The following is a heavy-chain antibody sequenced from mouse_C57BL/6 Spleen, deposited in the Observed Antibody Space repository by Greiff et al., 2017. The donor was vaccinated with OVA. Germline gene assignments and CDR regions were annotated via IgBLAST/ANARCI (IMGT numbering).Heavy chain of an antibody. CDR2: ISDGGSYT. Sequence: EVKLVESGGGLVKPGGSLKLSCAASGFTFSSYAMSWVRQTPEKRLEWVATISDGGSYTYYPDNVKGRFTISRDNAKNNLYLQMSHLKSEDTAMYYCARADWDVGYFDVWGTGTTVTVSS. V-gene: IGHV5-4*03. CDR3: ARADWDVGYFDV. CDR1: GFTFSSYA. J-gene: IGHJ1*03. D-gene: IGHD4-1*01.